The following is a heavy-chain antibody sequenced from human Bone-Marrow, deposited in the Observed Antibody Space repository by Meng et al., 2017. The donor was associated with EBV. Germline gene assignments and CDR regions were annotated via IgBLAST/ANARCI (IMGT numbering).Heavy chain of an antibody. CDR3: ARGAVRGVIHWFDP. Sequence: QVQVVQTGAEVKKPGSSVKVSCKASGGTFSSYAISWVRQAPAQALDWMGAIIPIFGTANYAEKFQGRVTITADESTSTAYMELSSRRSEDTAVYYCARGAVRGVIHWFDPWGQGTLVTVSS. D-gene: IGHD3-10*01. V-gene: IGHV1-69*01. CDR2: IIPIFGTA. CDR1: GGTFSSYA. J-gene: IGHJ5*02.